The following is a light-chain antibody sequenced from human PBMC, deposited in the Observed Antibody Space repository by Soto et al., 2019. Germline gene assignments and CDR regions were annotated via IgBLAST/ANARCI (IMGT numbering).Light chain of an antibody. CDR2: DAS. CDR3: QQYDNLVT. V-gene: IGKV1-33*01. Sequence: DIQMTQSPSSLSASVGDRVTITCQAGQDISNYLNWYQQKPGKAPKLLMYDASNLETGVPSRFSGSGSGTDFTFTISSLQPEDIATYYCQQYDNLVTFGGGTKVEIK. J-gene: IGKJ4*01. CDR1: QDISNY.